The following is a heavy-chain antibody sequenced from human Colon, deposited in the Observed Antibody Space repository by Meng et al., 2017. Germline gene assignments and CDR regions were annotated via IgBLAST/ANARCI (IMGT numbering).Heavy chain of an antibody. CDR1: GYTFTSYY. J-gene: IGHJ2*01. CDR3: ARERWERYCSGGSCYEYWYFDL. CDR2: INPSGGST. V-gene: IGHV1-46*01. Sequence: ASVKVSCKASGYTFTSYYMHWVRQAPGQGLEWMGIINPSGGSTSYAQKFQGRVTMTRDTSTSTVYMELSSLRSEDTAVYYCARERWERYCSGGSCYEYWYFDLWGRGNPV. D-gene: IGHD2-15*01.